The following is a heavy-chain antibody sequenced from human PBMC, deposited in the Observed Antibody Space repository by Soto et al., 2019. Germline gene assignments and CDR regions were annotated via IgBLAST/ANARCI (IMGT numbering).Heavy chain of an antibody. CDR2: SVPMFGTS. CDR3: NKGSEYDFCSGYL. V-gene: IGHV1-69*06. Sequence: QERLVESGGEVRKPGCSVKVSCKVTGCTSTGYAINWVRQAPGQGLEWMGGSVPMFGTSKYAQKFQGRVTITANTSTNIAYMELRSLRSEVTAVYYCNKGSEYDFCSGYLWGQGNLGSVSS. CDR1: GCTSTGYA. J-gene: IGHJ4*02. D-gene: IGHD3-3*01.